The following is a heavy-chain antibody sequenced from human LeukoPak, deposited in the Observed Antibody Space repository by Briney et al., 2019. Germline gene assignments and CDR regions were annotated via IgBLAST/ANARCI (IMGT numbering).Heavy chain of an antibody. CDR1: GFTFSNYE. Sequence: GGSLRLSCAASGFTFSNYEMNWVRQAAGKGLEWVSYISSSGTTIFYADSVKGRFTISRDNAKKSLYLQMKSLRAEDTAVYYCARENFLDVWGQGTTVTVSS. V-gene: IGHV3-48*03. J-gene: IGHJ6*02. CDR3: ARENFLDV. D-gene: IGHD3-3*01. CDR2: ISSSGTTI.